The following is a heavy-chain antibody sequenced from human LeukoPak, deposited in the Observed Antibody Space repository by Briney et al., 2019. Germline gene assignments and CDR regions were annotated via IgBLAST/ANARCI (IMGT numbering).Heavy chain of an antibody. CDR3: AKDKGRDGYNIRFDY. D-gene: IGHD5-24*01. V-gene: IGHV3-7*03. Sequence: GGSLRLSCAASGFTFSSYEMNWVRQAPVKGLEWVANIKPDGSEIYYVDSVKGRFTISRDNAKNAVYLHMNSLRAEDTAVYYCAKDKGRDGYNIRFDYWGQGTLVTVSS. CDR1: GFTFSSYE. CDR2: IKPDGSEI. J-gene: IGHJ4*02.